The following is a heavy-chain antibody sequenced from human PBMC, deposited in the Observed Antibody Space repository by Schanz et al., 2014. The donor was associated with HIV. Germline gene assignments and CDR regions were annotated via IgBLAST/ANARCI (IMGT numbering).Heavy chain of an antibody. CDR1: GFTFEDYS. V-gene: IGHV3-9*01. CDR2: INWSSSSR. Sequence: EEQLLESGGGSVQRGGSLRLSCTASGFTFEDYSLHWVRQVPGRGLDWVSGINWSSSSRAYADSVKGRFTISRDKAKNSLYLQMNSLRDEDTAVYYCARAGVTDLFAHWGQGTLVTVSS. CDR3: ARAGVTDLFAH. D-gene: IGHD2-21*02. J-gene: IGHJ4*02.